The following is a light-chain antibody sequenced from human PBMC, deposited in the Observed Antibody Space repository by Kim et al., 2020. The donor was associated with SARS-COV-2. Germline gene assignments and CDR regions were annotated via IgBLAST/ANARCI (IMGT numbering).Light chain of an antibody. CDR1: QSVSSTY. Sequence: LSPGESATRSCRASQSVSSTYLVWYQQKPGQAPRLLIYGASSRATGIPDRFSGSGSGTDFTLTISRLEPEDFAVYYCQHYGNSPYTFGQGTKLEI. CDR3: QHYGNSPYT. V-gene: IGKV3-20*01. CDR2: GAS. J-gene: IGKJ2*01.